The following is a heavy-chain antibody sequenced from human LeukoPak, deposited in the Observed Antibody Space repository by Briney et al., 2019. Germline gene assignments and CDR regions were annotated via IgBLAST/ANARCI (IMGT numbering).Heavy chain of an antibody. CDR2: INHSGST. D-gene: IGHD6-19*01. V-gene: IGHV4-34*01. CDR3: GRVQTSVEPHLDY. CDR1: GGSFSGYY. Sequence: KPSETQSLICAVYGGSFSGYYWIGIRHPPGKGLEWLGEINHSGSTNYNPPLKSRVPISEDTPKKQFSLTLSSVNAAGTAVYYVGRVQTSVEPHLDYWGQGTLVTVSS. J-gene: IGHJ4*02.